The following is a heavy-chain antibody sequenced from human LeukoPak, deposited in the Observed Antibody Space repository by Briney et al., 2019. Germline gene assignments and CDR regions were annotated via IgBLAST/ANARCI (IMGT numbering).Heavy chain of an antibody. Sequence: PSETLSFTCAVYGGSFSGYYWSWIRQPPGKGLEWIGEINHSGSTNYNPSLKSRVTVSVDTSKNQFSLKLSSVTAADTAVYYCARGSSSYGTNFDYWGQGTLVTVSS. V-gene: IGHV4-34*01. CDR3: ARGSSSYGTNFDY. D-gene: IGHD1-26*01. CDR2: INHSGST. CDR1: GGSFSGYY. J-gene: IGHJ4*02.